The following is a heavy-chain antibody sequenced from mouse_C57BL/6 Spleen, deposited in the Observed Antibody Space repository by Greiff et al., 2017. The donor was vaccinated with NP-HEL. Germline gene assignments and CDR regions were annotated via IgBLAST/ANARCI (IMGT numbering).Heavy chain of an antibody. D-gene: IGHD2-2*01. Sequence: EVKLMESGGGLVQPKGSLKLSCAASGFSFNTYAMNWVRQAPGTGLEWVARIRSKSNNYATYYADSVKDRFTISRDDSESMLYLQMNNLKTEDTAMYYCVRLPMVTARVYAMDYWGQGTSVTVSS. J-gene: IGHJ4*01. CDR1: GFSFNTYA. V-gene: IGHV10-1*01. CDR2: IRSKSNNYAT. CDR3: VRLPMVTARVYAMDY.